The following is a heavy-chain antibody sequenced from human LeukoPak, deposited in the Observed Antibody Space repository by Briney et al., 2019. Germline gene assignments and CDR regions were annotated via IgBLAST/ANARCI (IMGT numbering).Heavy chain of an antibody. Sequence: SETLSLTCAVSGGSITTRNFWSWVRQPPGKGLEWIAEMHHDGSANYNPSLKSRVSMSVDKSKNHFSLRLTSVTAADTAVYYCAREGLGETYFEYWAGESWSPSPQ. CDR1: GGSITTRNF. D-gene: IGHD3-10*01. V-gene: IGHV4-4*02. CDR2: MHHDGSA. J-gene: IGHJ4*02. CDR3: AREGLGETYFEY.